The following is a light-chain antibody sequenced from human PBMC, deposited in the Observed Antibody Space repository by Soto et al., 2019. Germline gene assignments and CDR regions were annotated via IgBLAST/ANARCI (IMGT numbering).Light chain of an antibody. CDR1: SSDVGRYNY. J-gene: IGLJ2*01. CDR2: EAN. Sequence: QSVLTQPPSASGSPGQSVTISCTGTSSDVGRYNYVSWYQQHPGKAPKLMIYEANKRPSGVSNRFSGSKSGNTASLTISGLQPEDEAEYHCSSYAGYSTSVVFGGGTQLTVL. CDR3: SSYAGYSTSVV. V-gene: IGLV2-23*01.